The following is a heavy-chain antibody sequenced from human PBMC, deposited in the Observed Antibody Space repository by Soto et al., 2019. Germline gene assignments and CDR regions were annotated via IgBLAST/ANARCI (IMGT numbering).Heavy chain of an antibody. D-gene: IGHD3-3*01. CDR3: AKLEWAKLGPSFDH. V-gene: IGHV5-51*01. Sequence: GESLKISFKASGYSFTTYWIGWVRQMPGKGLEWMGVIYPDDSDTRYSPSFEGQVTVSDDKSISTAYLQWGSLKASETAMYYCAKLEWAKLGPSFDHWGQGTQVTVSS. CDR2: IYPDDSDT. CDR1: GYSFTTYW. J-gene: IGHJ4*02.